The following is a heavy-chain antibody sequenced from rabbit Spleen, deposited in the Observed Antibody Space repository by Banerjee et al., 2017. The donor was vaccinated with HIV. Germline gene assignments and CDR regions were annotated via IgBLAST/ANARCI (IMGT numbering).Heavy chain of an antibody. Sequence: QEQLEESGGGLVQPEGSLTLTCTASGFSFSSSYYMCWVRQAPGKGLEWIACISGGSIGFTYSASWVNGRFTISRSTSLATVTLQVTSLTAADTATYFCAREGGIVVAGAFDLWGQGTLVTVS. J-gene: IGHJ4*01. CDR1: GFSFSSSYY. CDR3: AREGGIVVAGAFDL. CDR2: ISGGSIGFT. V-gene: IGHV1S45*01. D-gene: IGHD4-1*01.